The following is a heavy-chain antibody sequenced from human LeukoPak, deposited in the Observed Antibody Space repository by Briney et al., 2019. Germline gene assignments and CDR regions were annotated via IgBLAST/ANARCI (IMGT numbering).Heavy chain of an antibody. D-gene: IGHD2-8*01. CDR3: AKEREYCANGVCSPLDY. CDR1: GFTFGSYV. Sequence: GWSLRLSCAASGFTFGSYVMSWVRQAPGKGLEWVSAISGSGGSTNYADSVKGRSTISRDNSKNTLYLQMNSLRAEDTAVYYCAKEREYCANGVCSPLDYWGQGTLVTVSS. V-gene: IGHV3-23*01. CDR2: ISGSGGST. J-gene: IGHJ4*02.